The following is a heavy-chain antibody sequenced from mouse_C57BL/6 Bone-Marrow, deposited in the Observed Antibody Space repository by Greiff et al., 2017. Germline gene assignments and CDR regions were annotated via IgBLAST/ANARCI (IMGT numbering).Heavy chain of an antibody. J-gene: IGHJ4*01. CDR2: INSDGGST. CDR3: ARLSTLTTTRFLYAMDY. V-gene: IGHV5-2*01. CDR1: EYEFPSHD. D-gene: IGHD2-4*01. Sequence: EVQRVESGGGLVQPGESLKLSCESNEYEFPSHDMSWVRKTPEKRLELVAAINSDGGSTYYPDTLKGRFIITRDNTNNTPYLQMSSLRSEDTAVYYCARLSTLTTTRFLYAMDYWGQGTSVTVSS.